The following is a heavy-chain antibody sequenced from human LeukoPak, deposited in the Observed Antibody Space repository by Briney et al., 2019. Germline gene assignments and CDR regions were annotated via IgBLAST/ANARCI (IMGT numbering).Heavy chain of an antibody. Sequence: SGPTLVNPTQTLTLTCTFSGFSLSTSGVGVGWIRQPPGKALEWLALIYWNDDKRYSPSLKSRLTITKDTSKNQVVLTMTNMDPVDTVTYYCAREEYYYDSSGYPYYFDYWGQGTLVTVSS. V-gene: IGHV2-5*01. CDR1: GFSLSTSGVG. CDR2: IYWNDDK. J-gene: IGHJ4*02. D-gene: IGHD3-22*01. CDR3: AREEYYYDSSGYPYYFDY.